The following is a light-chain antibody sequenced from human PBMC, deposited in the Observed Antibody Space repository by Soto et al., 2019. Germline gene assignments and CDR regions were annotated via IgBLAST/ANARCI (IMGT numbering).Light chain of an antibody. CDR3: QQRYTTLFT. V-gene: IGKV1-39*01. CDR2: GAS. CDR1: QNIDRN. J-gene: IGKJ5*01. Sequence: DIQMTQAPSSLSASVGDRVTITCRASQNIDRNLNWYQHEPGKAPRLLIYGASNLQSGVPSRFSGRGSGTDFTLTISRLQPEDFAVYSCQQRYTTLFTFRQGTRLEI.